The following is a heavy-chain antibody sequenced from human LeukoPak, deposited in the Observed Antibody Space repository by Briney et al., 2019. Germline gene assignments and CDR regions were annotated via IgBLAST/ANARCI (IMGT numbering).Heavy chain of an antibody. CDR2: IRYDGSNK. CDR1: GFTFSDYY. J-gene: IGHJ3*02. Sequence: GGSLRLSCAASGFTFSDYYMSWIRQAPGKGLEWVAFIRYDGSNKYYADSVKGRFTISRDNAKNSLYLQMNSLRAEDTAVYYCARGELRYFDWPRYDAFDIWGQGTMVTVSS. CDR3: ARGELRYFDWPRYDAFDI. D-gene: IGHD3-9*01. V-gene: IGHV3-30*02.